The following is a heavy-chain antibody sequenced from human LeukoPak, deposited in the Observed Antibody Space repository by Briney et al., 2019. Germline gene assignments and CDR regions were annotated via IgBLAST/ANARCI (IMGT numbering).Heavy chain of an antibody. CDR3: ARASGLRYFDWLDPYYYYGMDV. CDR1: GGTFSSYT. V-gene: IGHV1-69*02. CDR2: IIPILGIA. Sequence: SVKVSCKASGGTFSSYTISWVRQAPGQGLEWMGRIIPILGIANYAQKFQGRVTITADKSTSTAYMELSSLRSEDTAVYYCARASGLRYFDWLDPYYYYGMDVWGQGTTVTVSS. J-gene: IGHJ6*02. D-gene: IGHD3-9*01.